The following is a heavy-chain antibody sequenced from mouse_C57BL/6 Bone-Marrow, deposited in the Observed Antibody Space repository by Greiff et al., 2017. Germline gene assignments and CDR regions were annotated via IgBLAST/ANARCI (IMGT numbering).Heavy chain of an antibody. V-gene: IGHV1-74*01. CDR1: GYTFTSYW. CDR3: AMRGAYYSNPYAMDY. D-gene: IGHD2-5*01. Sequence: QVQLQQPGAELVKPGASVKVSCKASGYTFTSYWMHWVKQRPGQGLEWIGRIHPSDSDTNYNQQFKGKATLTVDKSSSTAYMQLSSLTSEDSAVYYCAMRGAYYSNPYAMDYWGQGTSVTVSS. CDR2: IHPSDSDT. J-gene: IGHJ4*01.